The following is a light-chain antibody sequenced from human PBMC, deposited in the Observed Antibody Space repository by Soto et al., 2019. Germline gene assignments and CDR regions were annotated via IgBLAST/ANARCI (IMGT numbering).Light chain of an antibody. J-gene: IGLJ2*01. V-gene: IGLV1-40*01. CDR3: QADDSSLSAYVV. Sequence: QSVLTQPPSVSGAPGQRVPISCTGSSSNIGAGYDVHWYQQLPGTAPKLLINGNSNRPSGVPDRFSGSKSGTSASLAITGLQAEDEADYSCQADDSSLSAYVVFGGGTKLTVL. CDR1: SSNIGAGYD. CDR2: GNS.